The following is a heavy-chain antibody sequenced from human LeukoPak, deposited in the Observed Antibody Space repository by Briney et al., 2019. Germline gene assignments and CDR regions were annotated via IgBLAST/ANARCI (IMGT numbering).Heavy chain of an antibody. CDR1: GGSISSSSYY. CDR3: VPPPIVGPKAGAFDI. CDR2: IYYSGST. D-gene: IGHD1-26*01. J-gene: IGHJ3*02. V-gene: IGHV4-39*07. Sequence: KSSETLSLTCAVSGGSISSSSYYWGWIRQPPGKGLEWIGSIYYSGSTYYNPSLKSRVTISVDTSKNQFSLKLSSVTAADTAVYYCVPPPIVGPKAGAFDIWGQGTMVTVSS.